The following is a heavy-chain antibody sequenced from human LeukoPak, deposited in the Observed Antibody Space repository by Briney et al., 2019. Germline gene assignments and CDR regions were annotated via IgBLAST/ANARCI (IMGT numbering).Heavy chain of an antibody. CDR3: ARSAAMAEIDY. D-gene: IGHD5-18*01. V-gene: IGHV4-34*01. J-gene: IGHJ4*02. Sequence: SETLSLTCAVYGGSFSGYYWSWIRQPPGKGLEWIGEINHSGSTSYNPSLKSRVTISVDTSKNQFSLKLSSVTAADTAVYYCARSAAMAEIDYWGQGTLVTVSS. CDR2: INHSGST. CDR1: GGSFSGYY.